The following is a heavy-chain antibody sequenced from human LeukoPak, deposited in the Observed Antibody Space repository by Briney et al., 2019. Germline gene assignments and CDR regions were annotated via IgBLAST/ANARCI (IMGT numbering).Heavy chain of an antibody. CDR3: VTNFDSSGYFGY. J-gene: IGHJ4*02. V-gene: IGHV7-4-1*01. CDR2: VNTNTGNP. Sequence: ASVKVSCKASGYTFTSYGISWVRQAPGQGLEWMGWVNTNTGNPTYAQGFTGRFVFSSDTSVSTAYLQIGSLKAEDTAVYYCVTNFDSSGYFGYWGQGTLVTVSS. CDR1: GYTFTSYG. D-gene: IGHD3-22*01.